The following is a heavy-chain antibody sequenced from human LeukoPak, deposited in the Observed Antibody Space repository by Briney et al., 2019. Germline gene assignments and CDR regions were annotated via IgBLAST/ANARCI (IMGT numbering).Heavy chain of an antibody. D-gene: IGHD6-25*01. J-gene: IGHJ6*03. CDR3: ARHAADYYYMDV. CDR2: IHTSGDT. CDR1: GDSIRNYY. V-gene: IGHV4-4*09. Sequence: SETLSLTCTVSGDSIRNYYWSWIRQPPGKGLEWIASIHTSGDTNYNPSLKTRATISVDMSKNQFSLRLGSVTAADTAVYYCARHAADYYYMDVWGQGTTVTVSS.